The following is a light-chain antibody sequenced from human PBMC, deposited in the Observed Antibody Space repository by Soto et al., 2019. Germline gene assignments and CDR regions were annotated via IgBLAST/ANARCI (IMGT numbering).Light chain of an antibody. V-gene: IGKV1-39*01. CDR3: QQSFGTPFT. CDR1: QNISIY. CDR2: SAS. Sequence: DIQMTQSPSTLSASVGDRVTITCRASQNISIYLNWYHQRPGRAPNLLIYSASNLQSGVPSRLSGTGSETDLTLTICGLQSEDFATYFCQQSFGTPFTFGPGTTIDL. J-gene: IGKJ3*01.